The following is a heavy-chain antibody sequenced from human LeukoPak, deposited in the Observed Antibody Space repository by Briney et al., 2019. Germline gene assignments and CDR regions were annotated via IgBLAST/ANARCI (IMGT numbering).Heavy chain of an antibody. Sequence: GGSLRLSCAASGFTVSSNYMSWVRQAPGKGLEWVSVIYSGGSTYYTDSVKGRFTISRDNSKNTLYLKMSSLRVEDTAVYYCARIGYCSRTSCHTGYYYGIDVWGQGTTVTVSS. CDR2: IYSGGST. CDR1: GFTVSSNY. V-gene: IGHV3-53*01. D-gene: IGHD2-2*02. CDR3: ARIGYCSRTSCHTGYYYGIDV. J-gene: IGHJ6*02.